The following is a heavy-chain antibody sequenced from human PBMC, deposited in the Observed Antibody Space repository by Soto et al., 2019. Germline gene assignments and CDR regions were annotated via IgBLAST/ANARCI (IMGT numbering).Heavy chain of an antibody. J-gene: IGHJ4*02. CDR1: GFTFTDAR. V-gene: IGHV3-15*07. CDR3: ATDGGR. CDR2: IKSKTAGGAI. Sequence: EVQLVESGGGLVKPGGSLRLSCAASGFTFTDARMNWVRQAPGKGLEWVGRIKSKTAGGAIDYTTPVEGRVTISRDDSENTLYLQMNSLKTEDTAVYYCATDGGRWGQGTLVTVSS.